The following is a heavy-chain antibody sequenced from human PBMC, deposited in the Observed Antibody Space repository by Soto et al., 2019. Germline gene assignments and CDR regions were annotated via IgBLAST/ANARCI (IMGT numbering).Heavy chain of an antibody. CDR1: GGSISSSNW. D-gene: IGHD1-26*01. CDR2: IYHSGST. CDR3: ARGRLEVGGSGGSYFHFDY. J-gene: IGHJ4*02. V-gene: IGHV4-4*02. Sequence: QSQTLSLTCAISGGSISSSNWWSWVRQPPGKGLEWIGEIYHSGSTNYNPSLKSRVTISVDKSKNQFSLKLSSVTAADTAVYDCARGRLEVGGSGGSYFHFDYWGQGTLVTVSS.